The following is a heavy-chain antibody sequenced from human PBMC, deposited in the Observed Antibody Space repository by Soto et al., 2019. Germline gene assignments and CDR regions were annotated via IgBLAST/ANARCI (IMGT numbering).Heavy chain of an antibody. D-gene: IGHD6-19*01. CDR1: VFTLSSYA. J-gene: IGHJ4*01. CDR3: AQYTSGWDYDH. CDR2: ITGSGAGT. V-gene: IGHV3-23*01. Sequence: GGSMILSCAAYVFTLSSYAMSWARHAPVKGLEWVSAITGSGAGTYYAKSVTGQLTTSRDNAKNTLYRQMNRLRAEDKAVYYCAQYTSGWDYDHWGQGTLVTVSS.